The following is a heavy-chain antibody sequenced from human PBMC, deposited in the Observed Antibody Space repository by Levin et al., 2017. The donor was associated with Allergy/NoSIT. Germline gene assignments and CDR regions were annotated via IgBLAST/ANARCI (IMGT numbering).Heavy chain of an antibody. CDR2: INSDGGST. CDR1: GFTFSSYW. D-gene: IGHD2-15*01. CDR3: ARANPVVAAPSGADY. V-gene: IGHV3-74*01. J-gene: IGHJ4*02. Sequence: GESLKISCAASGFTFSSYWMHWVRQTPGKGLVWVSRINSDGGSTTYADSVKGRFTISRDTAENTLYLHMNSLRVEDTAVYYCARANPVVAAPSGADYWGQGTLVTVSS.